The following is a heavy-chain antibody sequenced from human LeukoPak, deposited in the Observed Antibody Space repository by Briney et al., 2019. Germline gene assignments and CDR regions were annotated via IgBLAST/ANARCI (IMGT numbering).Heavy chain of an antibody. Sequence: GGSLRLSCAASGFTFSSYWMSWVRQAPGKGLEWVANIKQDGSEKYYVDSVKGRFTISRDNAKNSLYLQMNSLRAEDTALYYCARDGDTVLTRGYYYYMDVWGKGTTVTVSS. V-gene: IGHV3-7*01. J-gene: IGHJ6*03. CDR3: ARDGDTVLTRGYYYYMDV. D-gene: IGHD4-23*01. CDR1: GFTFSSYW. CDR2: IKQDGSEK.